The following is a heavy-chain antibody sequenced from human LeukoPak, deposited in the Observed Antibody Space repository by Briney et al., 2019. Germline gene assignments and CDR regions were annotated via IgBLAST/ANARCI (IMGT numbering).Heavy chain of an antibody. CDR1: GYTFTGYY. J-gene: IGHJ3*02. CDR2: INPNSGGT. V-gene: IGHV1-2*02. D-gene: IGHD5-12*01. Sequence: ASVKVSCKASGYTFTGYYMHWVRQAPGQGLEWMGWINPNSGGTNYAQKFQGRVTMTRDTSISTAYMELSRLRSNDTAVYYCARDWGYSGYDDLGAFDIWGQGTMVTVSS. CDR3: ARDWGYSGYDDLGAFDI.